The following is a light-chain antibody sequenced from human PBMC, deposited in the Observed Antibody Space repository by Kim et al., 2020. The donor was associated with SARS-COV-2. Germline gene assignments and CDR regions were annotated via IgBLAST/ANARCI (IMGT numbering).Light chain of an antibody. CDR2: AAS. CDR3: QQSFTTPRT. V-gene: IGKV1-39*01. J-gene: IGKJ4*02. Sequence: DIQMTQSPSSLSASVGDRVTITCRASQSISTYLNWYQQKPGKAPKLLISAASSLHSEVPSRFSGSGSGTDFTLTISSLQPEDFATYYSQQSFTTPRTFGAGTTMGI. CDR1: QSISTY.